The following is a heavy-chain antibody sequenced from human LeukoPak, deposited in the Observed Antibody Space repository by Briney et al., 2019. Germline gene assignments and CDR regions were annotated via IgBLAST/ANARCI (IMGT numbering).Heavy chain of an antibody. CDR1: GYTFTDFS. J-gene: IGHJ4*02. Sequence: EASVKVSCKASGYTFTDFSIHWVRQAPGQGPEWMGWIDPKSGGTKYAQKFQGRVTMTRDTSTSTAYMELSRLRSDDPAVYYCAAWRGYSSGWSGPFDYWGQGTQVTVSS. D-gene: IGHD6-19*01. V-gene: IGHV1-2*02. CDR3: AAWRGYSSGWSGPFDY. CDR2: IDPKSGGT.